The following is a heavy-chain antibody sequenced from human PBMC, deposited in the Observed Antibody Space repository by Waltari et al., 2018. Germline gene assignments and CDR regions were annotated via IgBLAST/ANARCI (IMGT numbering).Heavy chain of an antibody. CDR2: VSGSGGST. D-gene: IGHD3-3*01. J-gene: IGHJ4*02. CDR1: GFTFSSFA. Sequence: EVQVLESGGGSVQPGGSLRLSCAASGFTFSSFAMNWVRQPPGKGLEWVSAVSGSGGSTYYADSVKGRFTISRDNSKNTLYLQMNSLTAEDTAVYYCAKEGLLAPDLDYWGQGTLVTVSS. CDR3: AKEGLLAPDLDY. V-gene: IGHV3-23*01.